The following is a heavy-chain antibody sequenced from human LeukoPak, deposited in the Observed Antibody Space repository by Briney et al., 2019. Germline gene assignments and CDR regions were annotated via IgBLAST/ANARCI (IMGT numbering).Heavy chain of an antibody. CDR3: ARVAGIAVAGPGDY. D-gene: IGHD6-19*01. J-gene: IGHJ4*02. CDR1: GGSISSSSYY. V-gene: IGHV4-39*07. Sequence: PSETLSLTCTVSGGSISSSSYYWGWIRQPPGKGLEWIGSIYYSGSTYYNPSLKSRVTISVDTSKNQFSLKLSSVTAADTAVYYCARVAGIAVAGPGDYWGQGTLVTVSS. CDR2: IYYSGST.